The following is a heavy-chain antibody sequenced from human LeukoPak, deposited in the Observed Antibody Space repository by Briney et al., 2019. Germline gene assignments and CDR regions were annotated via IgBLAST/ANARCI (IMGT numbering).Heavy chain of an antibody. CDR1: GGSLSSSSYY. Sequence: SETLSLTCTVSGGSLSSSSYYWGWLRQPPGKGLEWIGSIYYTGSTYYNPSLKSRVTISVDTSRNQFSLKLSSVTAADTAVYYCAREVLQWVVYGAFDIWGQGTMVTVSS. J-gene: IGHJ3*02. CDR3: AREVLQWVVYGAFDI. V-gene: IGHV4-39*07. CDR2: IYYTGST. D-gene: IGHD6-19*01.